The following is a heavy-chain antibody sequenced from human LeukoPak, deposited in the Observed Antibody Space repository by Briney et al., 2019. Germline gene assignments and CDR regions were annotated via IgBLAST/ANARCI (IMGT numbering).Heavy chain of an antibody. V-gene: IGHV3-9*03. D-gene: IGHD6-6*01. J-gene: IGHJ4*02. CDR3: AKGPTYSSSSLFDY. Sequence: GGSLKHSCAASGFTFHDYAMHWVRQAPGKGLEWVSGISWNGGTIDYADSVKGRFTISRDNAKNSLYLQMNSLRPEDMALYYCAKGPTYSSSSLFDYWGQGILVAVSS. CDR1: GFTFHDYA. CDR2: ISWNGGTI.